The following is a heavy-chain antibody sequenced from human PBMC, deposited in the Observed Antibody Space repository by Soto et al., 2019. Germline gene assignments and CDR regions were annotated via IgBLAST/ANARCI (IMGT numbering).Heavy chain of an antibody. V-gene: IGHV1-69*01. CDR3: ARGGRGYISAPRYYVDY. CDR2: IIPIFATV. D-gene: IGHD5-18*01. CDR1: GGSFSSNP. Sequence: QVQLVQSGSEVKKPGSSVKVSCKASGGSFSSNPISWVRQAPGQGLEWMAGIIPIFATVHYAQKFQGRVTITADESTSTAYMELTSLRSEDTAVYFCARGGRGYISAPRYYVDYWGQGTLVTVSS. J-gene: IGHJ4*02.